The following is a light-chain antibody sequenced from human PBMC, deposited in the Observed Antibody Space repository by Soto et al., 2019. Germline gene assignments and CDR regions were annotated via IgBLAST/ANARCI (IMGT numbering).Light chain of an antibody. V-gene: IGKV1-17*01. J-gene: IGKJ1*01. CDR3: LQYNTYPGT. CDR2: AAS. CDR1: QGIRND. Sequence: DIQMTQSPSSLSASVGDRVTITCRASQGIRNDLDWFQQKPAKAPARLIYAASSLKSGVPSRFTGSGSGTESTLTTSSLQAEDFATYYGLQYNTYPGTCGQGTKVEIK.